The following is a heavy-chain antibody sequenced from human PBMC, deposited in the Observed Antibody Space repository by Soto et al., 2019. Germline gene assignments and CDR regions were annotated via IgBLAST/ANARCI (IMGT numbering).Heavy chain of an antibody. CDR2: IYYSGST. Sequence: SETLSLTCTVSGGSISSSSYYWGWIRQPPGKGLEWIGSIYYSGSTYYNPSLKSRVTISVDTSKNQFSLKLSSVTTADTAVYYCARLGGYSYGDYFDYWGQGTLVTVSS. D-gene: IGHD5-18*01. V-gene: IGHV4-39*01. J-gene: IGHJ4*02. CDR3: ARLGGYSYGDYFDY. CDR1: GGSISSSSYY.